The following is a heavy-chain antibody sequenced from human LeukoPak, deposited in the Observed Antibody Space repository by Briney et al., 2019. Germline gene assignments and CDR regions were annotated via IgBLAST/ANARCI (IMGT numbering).Heavy chain of an antibody. D-gene: IGHD6-13*01. J-gene: IGHJ6*03. V-gene: IGHV4-59*01. CDR1: GGSISSYY. CDR2: IYYSGST. Sequence: SETLSLTCTVSGGSISSYYWSWIRQPPGKGLEWIGYIYYSGSTNYNPSLKSRVTISVDTSKNQFSLKLSSVTAADTAVYYCAREAAAGSITYYYYYYMDVWGKGTTVTVSS. CDR3: AREAAAGSITYYYYYYMDV.